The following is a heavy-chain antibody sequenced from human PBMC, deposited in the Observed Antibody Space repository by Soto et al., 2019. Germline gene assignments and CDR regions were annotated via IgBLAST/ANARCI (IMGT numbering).Heavy chain of an antibody. CDR1: GGSFSGYY. J-gene: IGHJ5*02. CDR3: ARPSATGYYGSGSYVS. V-gene: IGHV4-34*01. Sequence: SETLSLTCAVYGGSFSGYYWSWIRQPPGKGLEWIGEINHSGSTNYNPSLKSRVTISVDTSKNQFSLKLSSVTAADTAVYYCARPSATGYYGSGSYVSWGQGTLVTVSS. D-gene: IGHD3-10*01. CDR2: INHSGST.